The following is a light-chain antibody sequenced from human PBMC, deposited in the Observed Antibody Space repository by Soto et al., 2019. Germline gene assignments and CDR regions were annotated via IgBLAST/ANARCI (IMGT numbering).Light chain of an antibody. V-gene: IGKV1-39*01. J-gene: IGKJ1*01. CDR2: AAS. Sequence: DIQMTQSPSSLSASVGDRATITCRASQSISSYLNWYQQKPGKAPKLLIYAASSLQSGVPSGFSGSGSGTEFTLTISSLQPDDFATYYCQHYDAYSTWTFGQGTKV. CDR1: QSISSY. CDR3: QHYDAYSTWT.